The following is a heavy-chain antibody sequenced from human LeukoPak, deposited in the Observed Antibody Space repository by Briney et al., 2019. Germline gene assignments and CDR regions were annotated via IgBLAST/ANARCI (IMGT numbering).Heavy chain of an antibody. D-gene: IGHD3-22*01. Sequence: GASVKVSCKASGGTFSSYAISWVRPAPGQGLEWMGRIIPILGIANYAQKFQGRVTITADKSTSTAYMELSSLRSEDTAVYYCARDPGYYDSKPKNAFDIWGQGTMVTVSS. J-gene: IGHJ3*02. CDR3: ARDPGYYDSKPKNAFDI. CDR2: IIPILGIA. CDR1: GGTFSSYA. V-gene: IGHV1-69*04.